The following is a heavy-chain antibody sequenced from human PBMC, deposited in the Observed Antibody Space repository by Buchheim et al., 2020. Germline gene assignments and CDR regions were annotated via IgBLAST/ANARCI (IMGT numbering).Heavy chain of an antibody. CDR3: ARDRGQWTFDI. V-gene: IGHV3-7*03. Sequence: EVQLVESGGGLVQPGGSLRLSCAASGFTFSRDWMYWVRQAPGKGLEWVSSINQDGSVKYYVDSVKGRFTISRDDVQKSLPLQLNTLRVEDTTVYFCARDRGQWTFDIWGEGA. CDR1: GFTFSRDW. J-gene: IGHJ3*02. D-gene: IGHD3-10*01. CDR2: INQDGSVK.